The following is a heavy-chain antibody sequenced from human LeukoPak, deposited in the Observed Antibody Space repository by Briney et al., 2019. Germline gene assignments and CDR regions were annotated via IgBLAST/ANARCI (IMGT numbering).Heavy chain of an antibody. CDR2: VYTSGSA. V-gene: IGHV4-61*02. D-gene: IGHD3-22*01. J-gene: IGHJ4*02. Sequence: PSQTLSLTCTVSGGSISSGFYYWNWIRQPAGKGLEWIGRVYTSGSANYNPSLKSRLTILIDTSKNQFSLKLNSVTAADTAVYYCARGGRYYDSSGYYSIDYWGQGTLVTVSS. CDR3: ARGGRYYDSSGYYSIDY. CDR1: GGSISSGFYY.